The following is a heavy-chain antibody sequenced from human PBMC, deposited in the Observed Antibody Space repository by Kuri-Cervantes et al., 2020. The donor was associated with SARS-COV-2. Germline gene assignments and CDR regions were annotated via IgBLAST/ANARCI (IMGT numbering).Heavy chain of an antibody. Sequence: GSLRLSRTVSGGFISSYYWSWIRQPAGKGLEWIGRIYTSGSTNYNPSLKSRVTMSVDTSKNQFSLKLSSVTAADTAVYYCSSSSSLSYYFDYWGQGTLVTVSS. CDR3: SSSSSLSYYFDY. CDR2: IYTSGST. J-gene: IGHJ4*02. V-gene: IGHV4-4*07. D-gene: IGHD6-6*01. CDR1: GGFISSYY.